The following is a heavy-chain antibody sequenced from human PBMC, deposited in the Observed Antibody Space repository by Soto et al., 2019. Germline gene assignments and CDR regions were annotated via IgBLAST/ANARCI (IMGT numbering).Heavy chain of an antibody. D-gene: IGHD3-3*01. Sequence: SETLSLTCTVSGGSISSYYWSWIRQPPGKGLEWIGYIYYSGSTNYNPSLKSRVTISVDTSKNQFSLKLSSVTAADTAVYYCARRITSNDFWSGVYYYYMDVWGKGTTVTVSS. CDR1: GGSISSYY. CDR2: IYYSGST. J-gene: IGHJ6*03. V-gene: IGHV4-59*08. CDR3: ARRITSNDFWSGVYYYYMDV.